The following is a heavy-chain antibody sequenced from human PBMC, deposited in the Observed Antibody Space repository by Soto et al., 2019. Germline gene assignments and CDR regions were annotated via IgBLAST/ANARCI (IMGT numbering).Heavy chain of an antibody. J-gene: IGHJ4*02. D-gene: IGHD3-16*01. CDR2: IIPIFGSA. CDR1: GGVFSSFG. Sequence: SVKVSCKSSGGVFSSFGLSWVRQAPGQGLEWMGGIIPIFGSANYAQKFQGRVTITADDSTSTVYMELSSLRSEDTALYYCARGRGNSAVITTFDYWGQGTLVTVSS. CDR3: ARGRGNSAVITTFDY. V-gene: IGHV1-69*13.